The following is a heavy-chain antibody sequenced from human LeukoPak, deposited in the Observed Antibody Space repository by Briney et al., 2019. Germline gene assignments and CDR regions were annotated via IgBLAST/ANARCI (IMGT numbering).Heavy chain of an antibody. CDR3: ARDLKNYHIDV. J-gene: IGHJ6*03. Sequence: SETLSLTCTVSGGSISSYYWSWIRQAPGKGLEWIGYIYYSGSINYNPSLKSRVTISLDPSNNQFSMKLRSVTAADTAVYYCARDLKNYHIDVWGQGTTVTVSS. CDR1: GGSISSYY. CDR2: IYYSGSI. V-gene: IGHV4-59*01.